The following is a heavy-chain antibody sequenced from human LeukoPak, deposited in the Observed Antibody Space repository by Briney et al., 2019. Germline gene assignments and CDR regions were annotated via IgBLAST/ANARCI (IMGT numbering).Heavy chain of an antibody. D-gene: IGHD2-8*01. Sequence: SETLSLTCAVYGGSFSGFYWSWIRQPPGKGLEWIGEINHSGNTKYNPSLKSRVTISRDTSKNQFSLKLSSVTAADTAVYYCARFPKYCTNGVCYTPFDPWGQGTLVTVSS. J-gene: IGHJ5*02. CDR2: INHSGNT. CDR1: GGSFSGFY. V-gene: IGHV4-34*01. CDR3: ARFPKYCTNGVCYTPFDP.